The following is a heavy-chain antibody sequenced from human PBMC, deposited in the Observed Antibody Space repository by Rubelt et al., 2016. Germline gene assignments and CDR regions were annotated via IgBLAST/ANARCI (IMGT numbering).Heavy chain of an antibody. CDR1: GGSISSYY. CDR2: IYYSGST. Sequence: QVQLQESGPGLVKPSETLSLTCTVSGGSISSYYWSWIRQPPGKGLEWIGYIYYSGSTNYNPSLRSRVTIAVESCRNQCSRKLGSVTAADTAGYYCASIWVGGDHDYWGQGTLVTVSS. D-gene: IGHD3-10*01. J-gene: IGHJ4*02. V-gene: IGHV4-59*12. CDR3: ASIWVGGDHDY.